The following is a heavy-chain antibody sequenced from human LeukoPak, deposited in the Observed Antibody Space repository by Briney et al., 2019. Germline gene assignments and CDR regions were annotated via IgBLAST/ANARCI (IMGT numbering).Heavy chain of an antibody. J-gene: IGHJ3*02. CDR1: GGSISSYH. CDR3: ARVNSGYDFRAFDI. D-gene: IGHD5-12*01. Sequence: SETLSLTCSVSGGSISSYHWSWIRQPPGKGLEWIGYIYYSGSTNYNPSLKSRVTISVDTSKNQFSLRLSSVTAADTAVYYCARVNSGYDFRAFDIWGQGTMVTVSS. CDR2: IYYSGST. V-gene: IGHV4-59*01.